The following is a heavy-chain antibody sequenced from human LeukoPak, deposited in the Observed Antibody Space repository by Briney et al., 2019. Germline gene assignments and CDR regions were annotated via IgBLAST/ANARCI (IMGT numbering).Heavy chain of an antibody. CDR2: INHSGST. V-gene: IGHV4-34*01. CDR3: ARAPIENTVRGVISSYYFDY. Sequence: PSETLSLTCAVYGGSFSGYYWSWIRQPPGKGLEWIGEINHSGSTNYNPSLKSRVTISVDTSKNQFSLKLSSVTAADTAVYYCARAPIENTVRGVISSYYFDYWGQGTLVTVSS. CDR1: GGSFSGYY. D-gene: IGHD3-10*01. J-gene: IGHJ4*02.